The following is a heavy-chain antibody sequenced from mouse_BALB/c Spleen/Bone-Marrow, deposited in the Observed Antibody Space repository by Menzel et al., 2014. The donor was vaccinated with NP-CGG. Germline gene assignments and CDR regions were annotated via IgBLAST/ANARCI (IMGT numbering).Heavy chain of an antibody. Sequence: EVNVVESGGGLVQPGGSRKLSCAASGITFRNFGMHWVRRAPEKGLEWVAYISSGSSTIYYADTLKGRFTISRDNPKNTLFLQMTSLRSEDTAMYYCARIGRARGYAMDYWGQGTSVTASS. CDR3: ARIGRARGYAMDY. CDR2: ISSGSSTI. D-gene: IGHD3-3*01. J-gene: IGHJ4*01. CDR1: GITFRNFG. V-gene: IGHV5-17*02.